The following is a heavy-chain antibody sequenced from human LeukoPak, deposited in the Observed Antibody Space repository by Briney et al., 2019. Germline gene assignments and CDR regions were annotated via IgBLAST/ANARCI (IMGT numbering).Heavy chain of an antibody. J-gene: IGHJ6*03. CDR2: INHSGST. Sequence: PSETLSLTCAVYGGSFSGYYWSWIRQPPGKGLEWIGEINHSGSTNYNPSLKSRVTISVDTSKNQFSLELSSVTAADTAVYYCARVGPWVNPDYYYYYMDVWGKGTTVTVSS. CDR1: GGSFSGYY. V-gene: IGHV4-34*01. D-gene: IGHD1-14*01. CDR3: ARVGPWVNPDYYYYYMDV.